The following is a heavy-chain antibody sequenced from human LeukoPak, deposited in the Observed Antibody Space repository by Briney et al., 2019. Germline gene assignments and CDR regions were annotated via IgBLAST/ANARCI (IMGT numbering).Heavy chain of an antibody. CDR2: IKQDGSEK. Sequence: GGSLRLSCAASGFTFSSYWMSWLRQAPGKGPEWVANIKQDGSEKYYVDSVKGRFTISRDKAKNSLYLQMNSLRAEDTAVYYCARGSIAAAAIRTWGQGTLVTVSS. D-gene: IGHD6-13*01. J-gene: IGHJ5*02. CDR3: ARGSIAAAAIRT. CDR1: GFTFSSYW. V-gene: IGHV3-7*01.